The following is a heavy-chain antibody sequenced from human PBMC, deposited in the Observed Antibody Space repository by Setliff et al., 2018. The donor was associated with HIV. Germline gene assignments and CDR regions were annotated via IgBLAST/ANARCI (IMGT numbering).Heavy chain of an antibody. V-gene: IGHV3-74*01. CDR3: ARDLLGTYNGYLHY. Sequence: GGSLRLSCAASGFTFSSYWMNWVRQAPGKGLVWVSRINSDGSSTGYADSVKGRFTISRDNANNSLYLQMNSLRAEDTAVYYCARDLLGTYNGYLHYWGQGTLVTVSS. CDR2: INSDGSST. J-gene: IGHJ4*02. CDR1: GFTFSSYW. D-gene: IGHD1-1*01.